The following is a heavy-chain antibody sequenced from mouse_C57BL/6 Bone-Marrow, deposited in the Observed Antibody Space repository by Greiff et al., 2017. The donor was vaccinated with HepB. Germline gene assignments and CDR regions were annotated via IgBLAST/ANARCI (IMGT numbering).Heavy chain of an antibody. D-gene: IGHD1-1*01. V-gene: IGHV1-5*01. J-gene: IGHJ1*03. Sequence: VQLQQSGTVLARPGASVKMSCKTSGYTFTSYWMHWVKQRPGQGLEWIGAIYPGNSDTSYNQKFKGKAKLTAVTSASTAYMELSSLTNEDSAVYYCTRCPDYYGSSYWYFDVWGTGTTVTVSS. CDR2: IYPGNSDT. CDR3: TRCPDYYGSSYWYFDV. CDR1: GYTFTSYW.